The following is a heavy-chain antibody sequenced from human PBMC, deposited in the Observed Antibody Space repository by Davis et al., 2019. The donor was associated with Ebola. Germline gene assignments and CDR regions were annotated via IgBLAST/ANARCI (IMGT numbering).Heavy chain of an antibody. CDR2: INVGDGDT. V-gene: IGHV1-3*01. CDR1: GYSFINYP. CDR3: ARNYDGVDYYYGMDV. Sequence: ASVKVSCKASGYSFINYPINWVRQAPGQRLEWMGWINVGDGDTKYSQKFQGRVTITRDTSASTAYMELSSLRSEDTAVYYCARNYDGVDYYYGMDVWGQGTTVTVSS. D-gene: IGHD4-23*01. J-gene: IGHJ6*02.